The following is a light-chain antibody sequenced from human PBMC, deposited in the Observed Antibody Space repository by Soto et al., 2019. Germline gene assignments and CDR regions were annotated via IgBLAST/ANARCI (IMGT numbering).Light chain of an antibody. Sequence: DRVTIACRASQDISSWLAWYQQIPGKAPKLLIYAASALQGGVPSRFSGSGSGTHFTLTISSLQPEDFATYYCQQSDSFPFTFGPGTKVDIK. CDR2: AAS. CDR1: QDISSW. J-gene: IGKJ3*01. V-gene: IGKV1-12*01. CDR3: QQSDSFPFT.